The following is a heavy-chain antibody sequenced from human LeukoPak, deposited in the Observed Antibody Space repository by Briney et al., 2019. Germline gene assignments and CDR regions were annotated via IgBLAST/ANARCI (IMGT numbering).Heavy chain of an antibody. Sequence: ASVKVSCKASGYTFTANYIHWVRQAPGQGLEWVGRIHPKSGGANYAQKFRDRVTLTRDTSINTAYMELSGLRSDDAAMYYCARAYYDSSGYFGWGTDYYYYYMDVWGEGTTVTISS. J-gene: IGHJ6*03. D-gene: IGHD3-22*01. V-gene: IGHV1-2*06. CDR1: GYTFTANY. CDR2: IHPKSGGA. CDR3: ARAYYDSSGYFGWGTDYYYYYMDV.